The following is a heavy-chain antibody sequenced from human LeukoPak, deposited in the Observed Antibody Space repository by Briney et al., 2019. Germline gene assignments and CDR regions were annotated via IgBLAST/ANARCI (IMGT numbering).Heavy chain of an antibody. Sequence: GGSLRLSCAASGITFSSYSMNWVRQAPGKGLEWVSSISSSSSYIYYADSVKGRFTISRDNAKNSLYLQMNSLRAEDTAVYYCARDWRYGYMDVWGKGTTVTISS. CDR2: ISSSSSYI. J-gene: IGHJ6*03. CDR3: ARDWRYGYMDV. CDR1: GITFSSYS. D-gene: IGHD3-16*01. V-gene: IGHV3-21*01.